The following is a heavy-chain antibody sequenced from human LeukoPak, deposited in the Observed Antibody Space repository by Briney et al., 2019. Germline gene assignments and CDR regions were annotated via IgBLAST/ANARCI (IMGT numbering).Heavy chain of an antibody. CDR2: IFYNDAT. D-gene: IGHD5-18*01. Sequence: SETLSLTCTVSGGSISSYYWGWIRQPPGKGLEWIGTIFYNDATQYNPSLKSRVTISLDTSRNQFSLKLSSVTAADTAVYYCARGRAGRGYSYVIYYYYYMDVWGKGTTVTVSS. CDR1: GGSISSYY. V-gene: IGHV4-39*07. CDR3: ARGRAGRGYSYVIYYYYYMDV. J-gene: IGHJ6*03.